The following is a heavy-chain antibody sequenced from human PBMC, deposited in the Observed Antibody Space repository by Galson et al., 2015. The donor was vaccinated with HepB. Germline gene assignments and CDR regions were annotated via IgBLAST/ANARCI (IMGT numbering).Heavy chain of an antibody. CDR1: GYTFTSYY. J-gene: IGHJ4*02. Sequence: SVKVSCKASGYTFTSYYMHWVRQAPGQGLEWMGIINPSGGSTSYAQKFQGRVTMTRDTSTSTVYMELSSLRSEDTAVYYCARVTGGYSYGYPQLDYWGQGTLVTVSS. CDR2: INPSGGST. CDR3: ARVTGGYSYGYPQLDY. D-gene: IGHD5-18*01. V-gene: IGHV1-46*03.